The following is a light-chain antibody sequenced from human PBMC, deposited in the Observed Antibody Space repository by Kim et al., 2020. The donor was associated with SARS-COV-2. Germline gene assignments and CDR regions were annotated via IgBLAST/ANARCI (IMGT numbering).Light chain of an antibody. CDR1: HTVSCN. Sequence: VSPRETATLSCRASHTVSCNFAWYPQKPCQRPRPLNYCASTRATGIPARFSGSGSGTEFTLTISSLQSEDFAVYFCQQYHEWPLTFGGGTEVDIK. J-gene: IGKJ4*01. CDR3: QQYHEWPLT. CDR2: CAS. V-gene: IGKV3-15*01.